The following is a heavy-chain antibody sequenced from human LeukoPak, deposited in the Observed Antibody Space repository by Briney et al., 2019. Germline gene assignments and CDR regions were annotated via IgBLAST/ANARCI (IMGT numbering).Heavy chain of an antibody. J-gene: IGHJ3*02. D-gene: IGHD1-26*01. V-gene: IGHV3-48*03. CDR3: ARSLIVGATFVAFDI. CDR2: ISSSGSTI. CDR1: GFTFSSYE. Sequence: GGSLRLSCAASGFTFSSYEMNWVRQAPGKGLEWVSYISSSGSTIYYADSVKGRFTISRDNSKNTLYLQMNSLRAEDTAVYYCARSLIVGATFVAFDIWGQGTMVTVSS.